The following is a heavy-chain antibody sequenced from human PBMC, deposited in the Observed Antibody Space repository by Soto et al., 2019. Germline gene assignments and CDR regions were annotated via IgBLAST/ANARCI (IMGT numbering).Heavy chain of an antibody. J-gene: IGHJ4*02. V-gene: IGHV4-59*02. CDR2: IYYTGTT. CDR1: GXSVNNSY. Sequence: XTLSLTCAVSGXSVNNSYWSWIRQPPGKRLELIGNIYYTGTTTYNPSLESRVTMSVDTSKKQFSLKLDSVDAADTAVYYCANYRRTEADGFPLDYWGRGTLVTVSS. CDR3: ANYRRTEADGFPLDY. D-gene: IGHD6-13*01.